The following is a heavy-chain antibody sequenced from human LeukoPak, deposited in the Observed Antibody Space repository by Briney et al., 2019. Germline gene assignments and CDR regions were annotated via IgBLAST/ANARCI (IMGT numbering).Heavy chain of an antibody. CDR2: IKQDGSEK. V-gene: IGHV3-7*01. CDR1: GFTFSSYW. Sequence: GGSLRLSCAASGFTFSSYWMNWVRQAPGKGLEWVANIKQDGSEKNYVDSVKGRFTISRDNAKNSLYLQMNSLRVEDTAVYYCARGHYHDSSGYPGGYWGQGTLVTVSS. CDR3: ARGHYHDSSGYPGGY. J-gene: IGHJ4*02. D-gene: IGHD3-22*01.